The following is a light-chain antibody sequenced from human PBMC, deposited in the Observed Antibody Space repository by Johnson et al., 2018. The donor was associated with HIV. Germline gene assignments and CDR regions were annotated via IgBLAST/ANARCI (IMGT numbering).Light chain of an antibody. CDR1: SSNIGNNY. J-gene: IGLJ1*01. CDR3: GTWDSSLSAGV. V-gene: IGLV1-51*02. CDR2: ENN. Sequence: QSVLTQPPSVSAAPGQKVTISCSGSSSNIGNNYVSWYQQLPGTAPKVLIHENNKRPSGIPDRFSASKSGTSATLGITGLQTGDEADYYCGTWDSSLSAGVFGAGTKVTVL.